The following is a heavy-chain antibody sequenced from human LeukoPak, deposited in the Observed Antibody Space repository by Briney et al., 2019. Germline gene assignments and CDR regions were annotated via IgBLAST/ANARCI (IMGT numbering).Heavy chain of an antibody. CDR3: ASSKGGYYYMDV. Sequence: GGSLRLSCAASGFTFSSYSMNWVRQAPGKGLEWVSSISSSSSYMYYADSVKGRFTISRDNAKNSLYLQMNSLRAEDTAVYYCASSKGGYYYMDVWGKGTTVTVSS. CDR2: ISSSSSYM. J-gene: IGHJ6*03. V-gene: IGHV3-21*01. D-gene: IGHD2-2*01. CDR1: GFTFSSYS.